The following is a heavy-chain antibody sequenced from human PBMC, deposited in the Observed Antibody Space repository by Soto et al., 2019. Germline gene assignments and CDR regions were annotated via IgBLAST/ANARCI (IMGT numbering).Heavy chain of an antibody. CDR1: GFSLTTSGVG. CDR3: AHKSLVPFGMDV. J-gene: IGHJ6*02. V-gene: IGHV2-5*02. Sequence: QITLKESGPTLVKPTQTLTLTCTFSGFSLTTSGVGVGWIRQPPGTALEWLALIYWDDDKRYSPSLKNRLTITKDTSRNQVVLTLIDLDRVDTATYYCAHKSLVPFGMDVWGQGTTVTVAS. D-gene: IGHD3-10*01. CDR2: IYWDDDK.